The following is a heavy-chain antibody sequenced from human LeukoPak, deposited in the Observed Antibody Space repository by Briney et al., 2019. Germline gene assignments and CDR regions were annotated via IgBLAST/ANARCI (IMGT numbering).Heavy chain of an antibody. CDR2: ISSRSATI. Sequence: GGSLRLSCVASGFTFSNYAMNWVRQAPGKGLEWVSYISSRSATIYYADSVKGRFTISRDNAKNSLYLQMNSLRAEDTAVYYCARDPLSSSSFDLWGQGTLVTVSS. D-gene: IGHD6-13*01. CDR1: GFTFSNYA. V-gene: IGHV3-48*01. CDR3: ARDPLSSSSFDL. J-gene: IGHJ4*02.